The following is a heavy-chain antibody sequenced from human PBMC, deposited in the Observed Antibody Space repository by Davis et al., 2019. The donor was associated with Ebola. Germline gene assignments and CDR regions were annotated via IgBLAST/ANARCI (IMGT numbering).Heavy chain of an antibody. CDR2: IRQDGSAK. V-gene: IGHV3-7*01. Sequence: GESLKISCVASGFTFRNYWMTWVRQAPGKGLEWVANIRQDGSAKYSVDSVKGRITISRDNAKNSLYLQMNSLRAEDTAVYYCARGPPEDVVVVVVAADYWGQGTLVTVSS. CDR1: GFTFRNYW. CDR3: ARGPPEDVVVVVVAADY. D-gene: IGHD2-15*01. J-gene: IGHJ4*02.